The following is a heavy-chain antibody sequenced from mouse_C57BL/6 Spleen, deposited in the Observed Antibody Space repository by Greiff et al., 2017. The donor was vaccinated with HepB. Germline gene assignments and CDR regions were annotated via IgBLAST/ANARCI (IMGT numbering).Heavy chain of an antibody. V-gene: IGHV7-3*01. Sequence: EVMLVESGGGLVQPGGSLSLSCAASGFTFTDYYMSWVRQPPGKALEWLGFIRNKANGYTTEYSASVKGRFTISRDNSQSILYLQMNALRAEDSATYYCASYYDYDSYFDYWGQGTTLTVSS. J-gene: IGHJ2*01. CDR2: IRNKANGYTT. D-gene: IGHD2-4*01. CDR3: ASYYDYDSYFDY. CDR1: GFTFTDYY.